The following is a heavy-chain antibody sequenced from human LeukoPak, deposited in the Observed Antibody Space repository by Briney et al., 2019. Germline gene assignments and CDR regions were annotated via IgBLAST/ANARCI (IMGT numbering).Heavy chain of an antibody. CDR3: AKVKSPVTIGWPLFDI. CDR2: ISYDGSNK. CDR1: GFTFSSYG. D-gene: IGHD5-24*01. J-gene: IGHJ3*02. Sequence: PGGSLRLSCAASGFTFSSYGMHWVRQAPGKGLEWVAVISYDGSNKYYADSVKGRFTISRDNSKNTLYLQMNSLRTEDTAVYCCAKVKSPVTIGWPLFDIWGQGTMVTVSS. V-gene: IGHV3-30*18.